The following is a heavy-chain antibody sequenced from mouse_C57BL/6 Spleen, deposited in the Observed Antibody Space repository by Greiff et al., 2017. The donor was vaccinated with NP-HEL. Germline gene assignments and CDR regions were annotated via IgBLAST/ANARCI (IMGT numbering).Heavy chain of an antibody. V-gene: IGHV1-64*01. J-gene: IGHJ1*03. D-gene: IGHD1-1*01. Sequence: QVQLQQPGAELVKPGASVKLSCKASGYTFTSYWMHWVKQRPGQGLEWIGMIHPNSGSTNYNEKFKSKATLTVDKSSSTAYMQLSSLTSEDSAVYYCARYYVSYWYFDVWGTGTTVTVSS. CDR2: IHPNSGST. CDR3: ARYYVSYWYFDV. CDR1: GYTFTSYW.